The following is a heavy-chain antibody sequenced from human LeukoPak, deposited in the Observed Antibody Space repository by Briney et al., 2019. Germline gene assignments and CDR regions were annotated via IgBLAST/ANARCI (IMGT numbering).Heavy chain of an antibody. V-gene: IGHV1-46*01. CDR3: AKDGTYYYDSSGYYPPGFVIPPNAFDI. Sequence: ASVKVSCKASGYTFTSYYMHWVRQAPGQGLEWMGIINPSGGSTSYAQKFQGRVTMTRDTSTSTVYMELSSLRAEDTAVYYCAKDGTYYYDSSGYYPPGFVIPPNAFDIWGQGTMVTVSS. D-gene: IGHD3-22*01. CDR1: GYTFTSYY. J-gene: IGHJ3*02. CDR2: INPSGGST.